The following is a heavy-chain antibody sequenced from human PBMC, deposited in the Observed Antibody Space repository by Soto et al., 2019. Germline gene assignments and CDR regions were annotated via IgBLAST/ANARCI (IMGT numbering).Heavy chain of an antibody. CDR2: IRGTSPST. CDR3: AISIFVLEY. CDR1: GFTFSAYA. Sequence: EVQLLESGGGMVQPGGSLRLSCAASGFTFSAYAMSWVLQAPAKGLVWVSAIRGTSPSTYYADSVQGRFTISRDSDRQTLCLQMHPLRAEDTAGHFCAISIFVLEYWGQGTQVTVSS. D-gene: IGHD3-3*02. J-gene: IGHJ4*02. V-gene: IGHV3-23*01.